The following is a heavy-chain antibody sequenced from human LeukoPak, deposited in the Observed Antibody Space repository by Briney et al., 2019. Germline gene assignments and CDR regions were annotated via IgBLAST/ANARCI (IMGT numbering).Heavy chain of an antibody. J-gene: IGHJ3*02. Sequence: GGSLRLSCAASGFTFSSYAMHWVRQAPGKGLEWVAVISYDGSNKYYADSVKGRFTISRDNSKNTLYLQMNSLRAEDTAVYYCARVSRVDDAFDIWGQGTMVTVSS. CDR3: ARVSRVDDAFDI. D-gene: IGHD3-3*01. CDR1: GFTFSSYA. V-gene: IGHV3-30-3*01. CDR2: ISYDGSNK.